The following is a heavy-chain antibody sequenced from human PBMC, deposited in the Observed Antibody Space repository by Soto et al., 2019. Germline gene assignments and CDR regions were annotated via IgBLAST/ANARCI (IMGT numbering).Heavy chain of an antibody. Sequence: QLQLRESGPGLVKTSETLSLTCTVSGGSISSSSYYWGWIRQPPGKGLEWIGSIYYSGSTYYNPSLKSRVTISVDTSKNQFSLKLSSVTAADTAVYYCARHDWAKPFDYWGQGTLVTVSS. D-gene: IGHD3-9*01. CDR1: GGSISSSSYY. J-gene: IGHJ4*02. CDR2: IYYSGST. V-gene: IGHV4-39*01. CDR3: ARHDWAKPFDY.